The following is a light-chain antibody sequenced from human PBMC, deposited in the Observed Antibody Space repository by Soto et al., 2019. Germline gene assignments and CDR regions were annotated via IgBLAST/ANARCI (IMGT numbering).Light chain of an antibody. J-gene: IGLJ1*01. CDR3: SSYSTPTTFYV. V-gene: IGLV2-14*01. CDR1: SDDIGNYYY. Sequence: QSVLTQPASVSGSPGQSITISCTGSSDDIGNYYYVSWYQQHPGRAPKLIIYEVSNRPSGVSDRLSGSKSGNTASLTISGLPAEDEADYYCSSYSTPTTFYVFGSGTKLTVL. CDR2: EVS.